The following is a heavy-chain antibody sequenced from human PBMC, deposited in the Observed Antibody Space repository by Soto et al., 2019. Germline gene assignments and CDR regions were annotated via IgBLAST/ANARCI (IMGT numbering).Heavy chain of an antibody. D-gene: IGHD6-13*01. J-gene: IGHJ6*02. CDR3: ARAPGAAESYAGVDV. Sequence: GGSLRLSCVASGFIFSDYYMAWIRRAPGKGLEWVSYISDGGSYTNHGNSVRGRVSVSRDDARNSLYLQIKNLRVEDTGVYYCARAPGAAESYAGVDVWGQGTTVTVSS. CDR1: GFIFSDYY. CDR2: ISDGGSYT. V-gene: IGHV3-11*05.